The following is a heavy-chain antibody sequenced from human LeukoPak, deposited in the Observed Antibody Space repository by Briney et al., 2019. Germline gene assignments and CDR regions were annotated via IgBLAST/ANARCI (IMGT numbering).Heavy chain of an antibody. D-gene: IGHD6-13*01. CDR2: IYYSGST. CDR3: ARDRKQQRVGGIGWFDP. CDR1: GGSISSSSYY. V-gene: IGHV4-39*07. J-gene: IGHJ5*02. Sequence: SETLSLTCTVSGGSISSSSYYWGWIRQPPGRGLEWIGSIYYSGSTYYNPSLKSRVTISVDTSKNQFSLKLSSVTAADTAVYYCARDRKQQRVGGIGWFDPWGQGTLVTVSS.